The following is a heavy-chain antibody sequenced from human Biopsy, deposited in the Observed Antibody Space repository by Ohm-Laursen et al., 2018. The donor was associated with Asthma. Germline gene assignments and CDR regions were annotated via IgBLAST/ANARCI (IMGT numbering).Heavy chain of an antibody. V-gene: IGHV1-69*06. J-gene: IGHJ4*02. D-gene: IGHD4-17*01. Sequence: ASAKVSCKAPGGTFSNFAISWVRQAPGQGLEWLGGIMTVFGTTNYAQKFQGRVTMTEDTSTDTAYMELSSLSSDDTAVYYCASDFPKDYVRYNFQFWGQGTLVTVSS. CDR1: GGTFSNFA. CDR2: IMTVFGTT. CDR3: ASDFPKDYVRYNFQF.